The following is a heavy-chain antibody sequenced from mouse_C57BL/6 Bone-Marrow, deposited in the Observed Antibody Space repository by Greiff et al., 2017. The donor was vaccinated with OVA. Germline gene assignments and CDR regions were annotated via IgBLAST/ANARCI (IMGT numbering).Heavy chain of an antibody. CDR1: GFNIKDDY. D-gene: IGHD2-1*01. CDR2: IDPENGDT. J-gene: IGHJ3*01. Sequence: EVKLMESGAELVRPGASVKLSCTASGFNIKDDYMHWVKQRPEQGLEWIGWIDPENGDTEYASKFQGKATITADTSSNTAYLQLSSLTSEDTAVYYCTTGPSIYYGNYPFADWGQGTLVTVSA. V-gene: IGHV14-4*01. CDR3: TTGPSIYYGNYPFAD.